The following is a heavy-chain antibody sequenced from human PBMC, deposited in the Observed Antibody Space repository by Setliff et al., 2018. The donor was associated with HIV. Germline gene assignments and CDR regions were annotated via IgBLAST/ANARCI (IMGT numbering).Heavy chain of an antibody. V-gene: IGHV4-4*07. CDR2: IYTSGST. Sequence: TSETLSLTCTISGGSISSYYWSWIRQSAGKGLEWIGRIYTSGSTNDNPSLKRRITISVDTSNNQFSLRLSSVTAADTAVYYCARDKGYYYMDVWGKGITVTVSS. CDR3: ARDKGYYYMDV. J-gene: IGHJ6*03. CDR1: GGSISSYY.